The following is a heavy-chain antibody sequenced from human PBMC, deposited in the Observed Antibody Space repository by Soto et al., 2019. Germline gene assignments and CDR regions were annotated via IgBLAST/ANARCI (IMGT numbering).Heavy chain of an antibody. CDR1: EGSISIGDYY. D-gene: IGHD3-22*01. CDR3: ARDREDDSSGSYKYYFDY. Sequence: SETLTLSCTFSEGSISIGDYYWSWIRQPPGKGLEWIGYIYYSGSTYYNPSLKSRVTISVDTSKNQFSLKLSSVTAADTAVYYCARDREDDSSGSYKYYFDYWGQGTLVTVSS. J-gene: IGHJ4*02. V-gene: IGHV4-30-4*01. CDR2: IYYSGST.